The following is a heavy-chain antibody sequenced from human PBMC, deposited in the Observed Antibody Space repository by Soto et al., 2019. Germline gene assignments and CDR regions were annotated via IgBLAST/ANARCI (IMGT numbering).Heavy chain of an antibody. J-gene: IGHJ4*02. CDR3: AKVSDVDWLFW. D-gene: IGHD3-9*01. V-gene: IGHV3-23*01. CDR1: GFMFSNYA. Sequence: PVGSLRLSCSASGFMFSNYAMSWVRQAPGKGLEWVSSISSSGGSTYYADSVKGRFTISRDNSKNTLYLQMNSLRPEDTAVYYCAKVSDVDWLFWWGQGTLVTVSS. CDR2: ISSSGGST.